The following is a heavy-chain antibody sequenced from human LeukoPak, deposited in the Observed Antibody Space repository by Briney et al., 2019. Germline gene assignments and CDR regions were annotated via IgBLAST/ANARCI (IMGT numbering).Heavy chain of an antibody. CDR2: IYYSGST. CDR3: AKSFAGVSSLLLDY. Sequence: SETLSLTCTVSGVSISSYYWSWIRQPPGKGLEWIGYIYYSGSTNYNPSLKSRVTISVDTSKNQFSLKLSSVTAADTAVYYCAKSFAGVSSLLLDYWGQGTLVTVSS. CDR1: GVSISSYY. J-gene: IGHJ4*02. V-gene: IGHV4-59*08. D-gene: IGHD2-15*01.